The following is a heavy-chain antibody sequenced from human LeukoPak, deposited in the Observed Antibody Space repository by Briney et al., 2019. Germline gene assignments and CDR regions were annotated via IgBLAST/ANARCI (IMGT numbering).Heavy chain of an antibody. J-gene: IGHJ5*02. CDR3: ARTTTDNWFDP. CDR2: IYYSGST. CDR1: GDSISSSRYY. V-gene: IGHV4-61*01. Sequence: SETLSLTCTVSGDSISSSRYYWSWIRQPPGKGLEWIGYIYYSGSTNYNPSLKSRVTISVDTSKNQFSLKLSSVTAADTAVYYCARTTTDNWFDPWGQGTLVTVSS. D-gene: IGHD1-1*01.